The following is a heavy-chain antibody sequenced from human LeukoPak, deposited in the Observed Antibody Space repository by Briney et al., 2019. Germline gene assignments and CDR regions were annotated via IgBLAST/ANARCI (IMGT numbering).Heavy chain of an antibody. CDR1: GFTFSSHG. CDR3: ARDPARYDSSGYYFDY. D-gene: IGHD3-22*01. J-gene: IGHJ4*02. Sequence: GGSLRLSCAASGFTFSSHGMHWVRQAPGKGLEWVAVISYDGSNKYYADSVKGRFTISRDNSKNTLYLQMNSLRDEDTAVYYCARDPARYDSSGYYFDYWGQGTLVTVSS. CDR2: ISYDGSNK. V-gene: IGHV3-30*03.